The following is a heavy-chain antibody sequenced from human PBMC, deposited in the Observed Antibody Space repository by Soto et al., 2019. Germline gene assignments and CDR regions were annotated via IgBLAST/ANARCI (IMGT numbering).Heavy chain of an antibody. CDR2: IIPIFGTA. CDR1: GGTFSSYA. J-gene: IGHJ3*02. Sequence: ASVKVSCKASGGTFSSYAISWVRQAPGQGLEWMGGIIPIFGTANYAQKFQGRVTITADESTSTAYMELSSLRSEDTAVYYCARSPYYYVSSGYADDGFVICGLGATVTVS. CDR3: ARSPYYYVSSGYADDGFVI. D-gene: IGHD3-22*01. V-gene: IGHV1-69*13.